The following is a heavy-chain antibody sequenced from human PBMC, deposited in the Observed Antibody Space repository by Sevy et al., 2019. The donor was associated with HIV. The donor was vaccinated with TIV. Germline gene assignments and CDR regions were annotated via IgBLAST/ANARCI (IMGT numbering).Heavy chain of an antibody. Sequence: SETLSLTCTVSGGSISSSSYYWGWIRQPPGKGLEGIGLIYYTGSTYYNTSLKSRFIISVVRSSNQFSLRLWSVTAADTAVYYCAIPSSYHSYGLDVWGQGTTVTVSS. J-gene: IGHJ6*02. CDR2: IYYTGST. CDR3: AIPSSYHSYGLDV. CDR1: GGSISSSSYY. V-gene: IGHV4-39*01.